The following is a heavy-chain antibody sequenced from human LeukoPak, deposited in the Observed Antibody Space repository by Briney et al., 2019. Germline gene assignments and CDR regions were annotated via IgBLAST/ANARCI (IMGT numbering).Heavy chain of an antibody. V-gene: IGHV1-24*01. CDR1: GHSITELS. Sequence: PGASVKVSCKVSGHSITELSTHWVRQAPGKGLEWMGGFDPGSGEIIYEQKFQGRVTMTEDKTTDTAYRELSSLRCEDTALYYCAAGTHYDLLPYWGQGTLVTVSS. CDR3: AAGTHYDLLPY. D-gene: IGHD3-9*01. CDR2: FDPGSGEI. J-gene: IGHJ4*02.